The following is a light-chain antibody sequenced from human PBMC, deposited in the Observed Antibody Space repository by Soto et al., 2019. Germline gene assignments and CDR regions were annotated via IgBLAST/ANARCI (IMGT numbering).Light chain of an antibody. CDR2: AAS. V-gene: IGKV1-39*01. CDR3: QQSYSLPYT. J-gene: IGKJ2*01. CDR1: QSIDNF. Sequence: DIQMTQSPSSLSASVGDRCTITCRPSQSIDNFLNWYQQKPGKAPNLLIYAASSLQSGVSSRFSGSGSGTDFTLTISSLQPEDSATYYCQQSYSLPYTFGQGTKVDI.